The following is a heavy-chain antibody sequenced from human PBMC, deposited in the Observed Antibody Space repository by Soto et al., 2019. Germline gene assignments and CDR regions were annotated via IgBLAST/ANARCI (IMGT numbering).Heavy chain of an antibody. CDR2: ISYDGSNK. V-gene: IGHV3-30-3*01. CDR3: ARPRVYYDSSGYAFDI. D-gene: IGHD3-22*01. CDR1: GFTFSSYA. J-gene: IGHJ3*02. Sequence: GGSLRLSCAASGFTFSSYAMHWVRQAPGKGLEWVAVISYDGSNKYYADSVKGRFTISRDNSKNTLYLQMNSLRAEDTAVYYCARPRVYYDSSGYAFDIWGQGTMVTVSS.